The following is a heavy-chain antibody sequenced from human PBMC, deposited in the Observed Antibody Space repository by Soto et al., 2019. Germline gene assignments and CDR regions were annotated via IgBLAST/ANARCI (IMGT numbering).Heavy chain of an antibody. CDR1: GFTFSSYG. Sequence: QVQLVESGRGVVQPGRSLRLSCAASGFTFSSYGMHWVRQAPGKGLEWVAVIRYDGTNKYYAESVKGRFTISRDNSKNTLYLQMSSLRLDDTAVYYCARGIIAGPGRDYFDYWGQGTLVTVSS. CDR3: ARGIIAGPGRDYFDY. V-gene: IGHV3-33*01. D-gene: IGHD6-13*01. J-gene: IGHJ4*02. CDR2: IRYDGTNK.